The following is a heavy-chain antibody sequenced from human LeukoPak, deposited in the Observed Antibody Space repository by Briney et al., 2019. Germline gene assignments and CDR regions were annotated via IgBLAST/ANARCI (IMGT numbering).Heavy chain of an antibody. V-gene: IGHV4-34*01. CDR1: GGSFSGYY. J-gene: IGHJ4*02. CDR3: ARRAAAAYYFDY. CDR2: INHSGST. Sequence: PSETLSLTCAVYGGSFSGYYWSWIRQPPGKGLEWIGEINHSGSTNYNPSLKSRVTISVDTSKNQFSLKVSSVTAADTAVYYCARRAAAAYYFDYWGQGTLVTVSS. D-gene: IGHD6-13*01.